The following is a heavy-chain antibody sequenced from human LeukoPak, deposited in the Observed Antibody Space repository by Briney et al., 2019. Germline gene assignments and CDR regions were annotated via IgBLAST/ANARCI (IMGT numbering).Heavy chain of an antibody. D-gene: IGHD3-16*02. CDR1: GGSISSSSYY. J-gene: IGHJ4*02. Sequence: PSETLSLTCTVSGGSISSSSYYWGWIRQPPGKGLEWIGSIYYSGSTYYNPSLKSRVTISVDTSKNQFSLKLSSVTAADTAVYYCASESSLGDYVWGSYRGSPDFDYWGQGTLVTVSS. CDR3: ASESSLGDYVWGSYRGSPDFDY. V-gene: IGHV4-39*07. CDR2: IYYSGST.